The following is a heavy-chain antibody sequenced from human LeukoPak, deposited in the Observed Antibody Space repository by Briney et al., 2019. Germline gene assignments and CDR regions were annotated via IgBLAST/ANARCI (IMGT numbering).Heavy chain of an antibody. CDR3: ARARRGSYPSSDY. CDR2: TRNKANSYTT. CDR1: GLTSSDPY. D-gene: IGHD1-26*01. V-gene: IGHV3-72*01. J-gene: IGHJ4*02. Sequence: PGGSLRLSCAASGLTSSDPYIDWVGKAPGKGREGGGRTRNKANSYTTEYAASVKGRSTISRDDLKSSLFLQMNSLMTEDTAVYYCARARRGSYPSSDYWGQGTLVTVSS.